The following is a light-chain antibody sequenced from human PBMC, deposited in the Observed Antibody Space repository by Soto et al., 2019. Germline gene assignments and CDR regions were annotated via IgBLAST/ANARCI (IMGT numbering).Light chain of an antibody. CDR3: ATWDSSLSAWL. V-gene: IGLV1-51*01. J-gene: IGLJ3*02. Sequence: QSVLTQPPSLSAAPGQTVTISCSGGSSNIGNNYVSWYQQVAGTTPKLLIFDNNKRPSGTPDRFSGSKSGTSATLGIAGLQTGDAADYYCATWDSSLSAWLFGGGTKVTVL. CDR2: DNN. CDR1: SSNIGNNY.